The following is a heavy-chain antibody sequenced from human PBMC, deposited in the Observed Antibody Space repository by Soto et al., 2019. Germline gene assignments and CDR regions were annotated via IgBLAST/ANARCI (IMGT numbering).Heavy chain of an antibody. CDR3: ARARVYDKGKLDF. D-gene: IGHD6-13*01. Sequence: GGSLRLSCAASGFTFTSYTMNWVRQAPGKGLEWVSSISSSSDYIYYEDSMKGRVTISRDNAKNSLFLDMNSLTGEDTAVYYCARARVYDKGKLDFWGQGTLVPV. V-gene: IGHV3-21*06. J-gene: IGHJ4*02. CDR1: GFTFTSYT. CDR2: ISSSSDYI.